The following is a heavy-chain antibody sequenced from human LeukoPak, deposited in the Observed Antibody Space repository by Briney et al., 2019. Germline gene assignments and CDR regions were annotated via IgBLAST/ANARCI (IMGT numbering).Heavy chain of an antibody. D-gene: IGHD5-18*01. CDR3: AREEDTYGRPGFAY. V-gene: IGHV4-59*01. Sequence: SETLSLTCTVSGGSISTYDWSWLRQPPGKGLEWIGYIYYKGNTNSNPSLKSRVTVSIDTSKNQFSLSLSSVTAADTAVYYCAREEDTYGRPGFAYWSQGTLVTVSS. J-gene: IGHJ4*02. CDR2: IYYKGNT. CDR1: GGSISTYD.